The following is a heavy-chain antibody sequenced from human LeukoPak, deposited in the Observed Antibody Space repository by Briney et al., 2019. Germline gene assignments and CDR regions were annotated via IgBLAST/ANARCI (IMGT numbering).Heavy chain of an antibody. D-gene: IGHD6-13*01. CDR1: GFTFTEYW. CDR3: ARDGTAAGLYFDL. V-gene: IGHV3-7*01. CDR2: IRQEGGEK. J-gene: IGHJ4*01. Sequence: GGSLRLSCAVSGFTFTEYWMDWVRQAPGKGLEWVASIRQEGGEKYYVDSVNGRFTISRDNTKNSLCLQMSALRAEDTAVYYRARDGTAAGLYFDLWGQGTLVTVSS.